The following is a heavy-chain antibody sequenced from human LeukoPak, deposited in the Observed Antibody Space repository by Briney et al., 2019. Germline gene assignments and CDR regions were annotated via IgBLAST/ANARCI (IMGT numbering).Heavy chain of an antibody. V-gene: IGHV4-34*01. J-gene: IGHJ5*02. CDR1: GGSFSGYY. CDR2: INHSGST. Sequence: SETLSLTCAVYGGSFSGYYWTWIRQPPGKGLEWIGEINHSGSTNYNPSLKSRVTISVDTSKNQFSLKLSSVTAADTAVYYCAGWDESDPWGQGTLVTVSS. CDR3: AGWDESDP. D-gene: IGHD1-26*01.